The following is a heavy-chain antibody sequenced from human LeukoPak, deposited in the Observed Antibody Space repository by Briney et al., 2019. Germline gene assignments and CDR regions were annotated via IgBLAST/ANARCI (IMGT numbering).Heavy chain of an antibody. Sequence: GGSLRLSCAASGFTFDDYPMHWVRQVPGKGLEWVSLISGDGGTRYYADSVKGRFTISRDNAKNSLYLQMNSLRDEDTAVYYCARDLNAPLDYWGQGTLVTVSS. CDR3: ARDLNAPLDY. D-gene: IGHD2-8*01. CDR1: GFTFDDYP. J-gene: IGHJ4*02. CDR2: ISGDGGTR. V-gene: IGHV3-43*02.